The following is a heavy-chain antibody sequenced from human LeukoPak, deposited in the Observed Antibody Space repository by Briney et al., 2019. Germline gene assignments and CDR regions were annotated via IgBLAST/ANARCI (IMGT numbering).Heavy chain of an antibody. CDR3: ARRWNYKDSFDI. CDR1: GGFISSGTHY. J-gene: IGHJ3*02. Sequence: ASQTLSPTCDVSGGFISSGTHYWTWIRQPVGKGLEWLGRIFTSGSPTYNSSLESRLTISFDKSKNQFFLRLNSVTAADTAVYYCARRWNYKDSFDIWGQGKMVTVSS. CDR2: IFTSGSP. V-gene: IGHV4-61*02. D-gene: IGHD3-22*01.